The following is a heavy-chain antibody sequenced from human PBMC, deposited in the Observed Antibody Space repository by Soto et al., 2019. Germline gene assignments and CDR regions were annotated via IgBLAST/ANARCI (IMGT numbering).Heavy chain of an antibody. D-gene: IGHD2-2*01. Sequence: SETLSLTCAVSGYSISSSNWWGWIRQPPGKGLEWIGYIYYSGSTYYNPSLKSRVTMSVDTSKNQFSLKLSSVTAVDTAVYYCARTALPAALNGGWFDPWGQGTLVTVSS. J-gene: IGHJ5*02. CDR3: ARTALPAALNGGWFDP. V-gene: IGHV4-28*01. CDR2: IYYSGST. CDR1: GYSISSSNW.